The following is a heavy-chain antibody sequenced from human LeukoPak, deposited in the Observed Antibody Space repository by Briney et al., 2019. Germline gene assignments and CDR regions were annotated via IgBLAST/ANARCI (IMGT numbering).Heavy chain of an antibody. CDR3: AKNFWSGHDAFDI. D-gene: IGHD3-3*01. J-gene: IGHJ3*02. CDR2: ISGSGGST. Sequence: GGSLRLSCAASGFTFSGYDMHWVRQAPGKGLEWVSTISGSGGSTYYADSVKGRFTISRDNSKNTLYLQMNSLRAEDTAVYYCAKNFWSGHDAFDIWGQGTMVTVSS. V-gene: IGHV3-23*01. CDR1: GFTFSGYD.